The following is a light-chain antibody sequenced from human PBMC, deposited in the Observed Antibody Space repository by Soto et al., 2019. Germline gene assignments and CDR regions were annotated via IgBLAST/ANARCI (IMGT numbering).Light chain of an antibody. J-gene: IGKJ3*01. Sequence: EIVLTQSPGTLSLSPGKRATLSCRASQSVSSSYLAWYQQKPGQAPRLLIYGASSRATGIPDRFSGSGSGTDFTLTISRLEPEDFAVYYCQQYGSSYFTFGTGTKVYIK. CDR1: QSVSSSY. CDR2: GAS. V-gene: IGKV3-20*01. CDR3: QQYGSSYFT.